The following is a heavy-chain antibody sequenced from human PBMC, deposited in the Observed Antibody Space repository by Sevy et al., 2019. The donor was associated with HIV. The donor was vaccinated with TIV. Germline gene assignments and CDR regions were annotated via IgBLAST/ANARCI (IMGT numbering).Heavy chain of an antibody. Sequence: SETLSLTCAVSGYSISSGYYWGWIRQPPGKGLEWIGSIYHSGSTYYNPSLKSRVTISVDTSKNQFSLKLSSVTAADTAVYYCARGVWYILYGTSSYGMDVWGQGTTVTVSS. CDR2: IYHSGST. J-gene: IGHJ6*02. CDR3: ARGVWYILYGTSSYGMDV. CDR1: GYSISSGYY. D-gene: IGHD2-2*01. V-gene: IGHV4-38-2*01.